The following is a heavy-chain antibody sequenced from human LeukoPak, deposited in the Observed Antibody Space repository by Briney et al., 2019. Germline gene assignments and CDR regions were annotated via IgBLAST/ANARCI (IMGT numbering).Heavy chain of an antibody. D-gene: IGHD5-18*01. V-gene: IGHV3-23*01. CDR1: GFTFSSYA. J-gene: IGHJ4*02. Sequence: PGGSLRLSCAASGFTFSSYAMSWVRQAPGKGLEWVSAISGSGGSTYYADSVKGRFTISRDNSENTLYLQMNSLRAEDTAVYYCAKGSRGYSYGRFDYWGQGTLVTVSS. CDR2: ISGSGGST. CDR3: AKGSRGYSYGRFDY.